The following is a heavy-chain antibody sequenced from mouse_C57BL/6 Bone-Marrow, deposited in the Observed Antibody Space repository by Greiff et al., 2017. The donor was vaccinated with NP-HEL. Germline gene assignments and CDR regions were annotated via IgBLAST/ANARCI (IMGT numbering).Heavy chain of an antibody. CDR3: VRHELNGYFDY. Sequence: EVKLVESGGGLVQPKGSLKLSCAASGFSFNTYAMNWVRQAPGKGLEWVARIRSKSNNYATYYADSVKDRFTISRDDSESMLYLQMNNLKTEDTAMYYCVRHELNGYFDYWGQGTTLTVSS. V-gene: IGHV10-1*01. D-gene: IGHD1-3*01. CDR2: IRSKSNNYAT. CDR1: GFSFNTYA. J-gene: IGHJ2*01.